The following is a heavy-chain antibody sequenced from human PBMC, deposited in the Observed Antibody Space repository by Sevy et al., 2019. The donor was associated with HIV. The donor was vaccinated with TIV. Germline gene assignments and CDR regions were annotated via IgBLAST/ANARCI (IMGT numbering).Heavy chain of an antibody. J-gene: IGHJ4*02. CDR3: AKGRRDGYNYPYFDY. V-gene: IGHV3-23*01. CDR2: IIGGGVST. Sequence: GGSLRLSCAASGFTFNNYAMTWVRQTPGKGLEWVSTIIGGGVSTYYAHSAKGRFTISRDNSKNTLYLQMNSLRAGDTAIYFCAKGRRDGYNYPYFDYWGQGTVVTVSS. CDR1: GFTFNNYA. D-gene: IGHD5-12*01.